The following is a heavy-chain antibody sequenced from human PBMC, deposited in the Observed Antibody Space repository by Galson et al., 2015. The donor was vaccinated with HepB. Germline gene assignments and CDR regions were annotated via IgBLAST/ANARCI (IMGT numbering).Heavy chain of an antibody. Sequence: SVKVSCKASGYTFIGYDINWVRQAPGQGLEWMGWMNPNNGNTGYAQKFQGRVTMTRNTAISTAYMELSSLTSEDTAMYYCAREHPGRSVVDALDFWGQGTTVTVTS. CDR2: MNPNNGNT. V-gene: IGHV1-8*01. CDR1: GYTFIGYD. D-gene: IGHD2-15*01. J-gene: IGHJ3*01. CDR3: AREHPGRSVVDALDF.